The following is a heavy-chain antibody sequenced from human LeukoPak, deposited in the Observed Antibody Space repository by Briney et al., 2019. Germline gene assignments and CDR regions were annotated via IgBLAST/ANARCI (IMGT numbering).Heavy chain of an antibody. D-gene: IGHD3-10*01. V-gene: IGHV1-18*01. CDR3: ARIYFGSGSFAFDI. CDR1: GYSFTSSG. Sequence: GASVKVSCEASGYSFTSSGFTWVRQAPGQGLEWMGWTSAYTSNTNYAQKLQGRVTMTTVTSTTTAYMELRSLISDDTAVYYCARIYFGSGSFAFDIWGQGTMVTVSS. J-gene: IGHJ3*02. CDR2: TSAYTSNT.